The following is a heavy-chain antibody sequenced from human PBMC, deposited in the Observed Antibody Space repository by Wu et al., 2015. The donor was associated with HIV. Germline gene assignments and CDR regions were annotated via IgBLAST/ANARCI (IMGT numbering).Heavy chain of an antibody. CDR1: GYTFTSYY. CDR3: ARGGYDFWSGYYGHFDY. D-gene: IGHD3-3*01. Sequence: VQLVQSGAEVKKPGASVKVSCKASGYTFTSYYMHWVRQAPGQGLEWMGIINPSGGSTSYAQKFQGRVTMTRDTSTSTVYMELSSLRSEDTAVYYCARGGYDFWSGYYGHFDYWGQGTLVTRLL. CDR2: INPSGGST. V-gene: IGHV1-46*03. J-gene: IGHJ4*02.